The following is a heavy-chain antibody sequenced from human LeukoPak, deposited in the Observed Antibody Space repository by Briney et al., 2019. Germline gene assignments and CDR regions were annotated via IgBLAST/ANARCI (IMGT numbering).Heavy chain of an antibody. CDR2: ISYDGSNK. CDR3: ARGNPFDY. V-gene: IGHV3-30*03. CDR1: GFTFSSYG. Sequence: PGGSLRLSCAASGFTFSSYGMHWVRQAPGKGLEWVAVISYDGSNKYYADSAKGRFTISRDNSKNTLYLQMNSLRAEDTAVYYCARGNPFDYWGQGTLVTVSS. J-gene: IGHJ4*02.